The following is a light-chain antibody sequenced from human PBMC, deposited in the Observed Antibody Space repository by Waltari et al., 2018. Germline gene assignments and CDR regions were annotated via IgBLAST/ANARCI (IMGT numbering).Light chain of an antibody. CDR2: RAS. Sequence: EIVVTQSPATLSVSPGDRAILTCRTSQTLNTNLAWFQQKPGQSPRVLVYRASARPSGVPARFSGSGSGTEFTLTITSLQSEDFAVYYCQQSHALPPWTFGQGTRV. V-gene: IGKV3-15*01. J-gene: IGKJ1*01. CDR1: QTLNTN. CDR3: QQSHALPPWT.